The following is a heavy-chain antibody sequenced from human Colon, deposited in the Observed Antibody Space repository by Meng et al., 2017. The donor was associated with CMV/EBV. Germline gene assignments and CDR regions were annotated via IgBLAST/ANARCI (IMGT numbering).Heavy chain of an antibody. CDR3: AREERGSGWSADY. J-gene: IGHJ4*02. Sequence: GESLKISCEASGLAVSGNYMNWVRQAPGKGLEWVSIIYSGGSAYYTDSVKGRFTISRDNAKNTVYLQMNSLRAEDTAVYYCAREERGSGWSADYWGQGTLVTVSS. CDR2: IYSGGSA. CDR1: GLAVSGNY. D-gene: IGHD6-19*01. V-gene: IGHV3-53*01.